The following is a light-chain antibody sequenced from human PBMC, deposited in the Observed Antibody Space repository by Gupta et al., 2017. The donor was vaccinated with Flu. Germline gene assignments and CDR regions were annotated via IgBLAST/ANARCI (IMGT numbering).Light chain of an antibody. CDR1: SGSIASNS. CDR3: QSYESSDHVV. V-gene: IGLV6-57*01. CDR2: DDD. J-gene: IGLJ2*01. Sequence: NFMLTQPHSVSESPGKTVTISCTRSSGSIASNSVHWYQQRPGTPPTSVIYDDDQRHSGVPDRFSGSIDSSSNAASLTISGLKTEDEADYYCQSYESSDHVVFGEGTRLTVL.